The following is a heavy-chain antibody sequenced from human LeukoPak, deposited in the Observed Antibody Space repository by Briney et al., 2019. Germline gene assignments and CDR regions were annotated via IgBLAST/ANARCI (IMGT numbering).Heavy chain of an antibody. Sequence: ASVKVSCKASGGTFSSYAISWVRQAPGQGLEWMGRIIPILGIANYAQKFQSRVTITADKSTSTAYMELSSLRSEDTAVYYCAREELPATLIDYWGQGTLVTVSS. CDR1: GGTFSSYA. CDR2: IIPILGIA. CDR3: AREELPATLIDY. D-gene: IGHD1-26*01. J-gene: IGHJ4*02. V-gene: IGHV1-69*04.